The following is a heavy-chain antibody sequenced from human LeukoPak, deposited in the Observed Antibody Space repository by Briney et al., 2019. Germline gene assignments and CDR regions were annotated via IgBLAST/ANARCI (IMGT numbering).Heavy chain of an antibody. D-gene: IGHD5-18*01. CDR2: INHSGST. Sequence: SETLSLTCAVYGGSFSGYYWSWIRQPPGKGLEWIGAINHSGSTNYNPSLKSRVTISVDTSKNQFSLKLSSVTAADTAVYYCARTTEGGYTYDYFYYYYMDVWGKGTTVTISS. V-gene: IGHV4-34*01. CDR3: ARTTEGGYTYDYFYYYYMDV. CDR1: GGSFSGYY. J-gene: IGHJ6*03.